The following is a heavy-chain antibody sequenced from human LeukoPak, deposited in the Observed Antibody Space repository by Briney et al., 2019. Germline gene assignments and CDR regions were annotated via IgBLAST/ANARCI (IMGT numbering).Heavy chain of an antibody. D-gene: IGHD3-3*02. V-gene: IGHV4-59*08. Sequence: SEPLPLPCIVLGVSLRVYYWSGTRQPPGKGLEGVGSIYYSGSAANYNASFESRVMTSVDTSNNQFSRQVASVTAAYTAVNYCARGISGGSHAFDIWGQGTMVTVSS. CDR2: IYYSGSAA. CDR1: GVSLRVYY. J-gene: IGHJ3*02. CDR3: ARGISGGSHAFDI.